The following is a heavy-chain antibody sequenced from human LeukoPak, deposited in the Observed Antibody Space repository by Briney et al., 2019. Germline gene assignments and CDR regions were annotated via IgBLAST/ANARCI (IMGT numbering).Heavy chain of an antibody. CDR1: GGTFSSDA. V-gene: IGHV1-69*05. CDR2: IIPIFGTA. D-gene: IGHD6-13*01. J-gene: IGHJ6*03. CDR3: ARGSSSWANGYMDV. Sequence: ASVKVSCKASGGTFSSDAISWVRQAPGQGLEWMGGIIPIFGTANYAQTFQGRVTITTDESTSTAYIERSSLRSEDTAVYYCARGSSSWANGYMDVWGKGTTVTVYS.